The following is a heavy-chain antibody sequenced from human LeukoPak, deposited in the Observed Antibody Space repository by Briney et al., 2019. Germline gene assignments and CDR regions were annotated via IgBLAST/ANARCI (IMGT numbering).Heavy chain of an antibody. CDR1: GDSISNNNW. J-gene: IGHJ4*02. Sequence: SETLSLTCAVSGDSISNNNWWSWVRPPPGRGLGWIEEICHSGDTNYKPSLKSRVTISIDKSKNPFSLKLNTLTAADTAVYYCASYYGRRFDYWGQGTLVTVSS. CDR3: ASYYGRRFDY. CDR2: ICHSGDT. V-gene: IGHV4-4*02. D-gene: IGHD3-3*01.